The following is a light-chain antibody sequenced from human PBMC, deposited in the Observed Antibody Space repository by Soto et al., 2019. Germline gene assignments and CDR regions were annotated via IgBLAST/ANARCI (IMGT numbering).Light chain of an antibody. J-gene: IGLJ2*01. CDR3: AAWDDSLSGRL. CDR2: RNA. V-gene: IGLV1-47*01. CDR1: SSNIGSNY. Sequence: QSVLTQPPSASGTPGQRVTISCSGSSSNIGSNYVFWYQQLPGTAPKLLIYRNAQRPSGVPDRFSGSKSGTSAFLAISGLRSEDEADYYCAAWDDSLSGRLFGGGTKLTVL.